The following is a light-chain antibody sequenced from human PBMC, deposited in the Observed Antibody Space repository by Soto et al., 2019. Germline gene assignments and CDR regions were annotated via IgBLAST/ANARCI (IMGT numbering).Light chain of an antibody. CDR3: AAWDDSLSGPV. J-gene: IGLJ3*02. CDR1: RSNIGTNY. V-gene: IGLV1-47*02. Sequence: QSVLTQPPSASGTPGQRVTISCSGRRSNIGTNYVYWYQQFPGTAPKLLIYSNSHRPSGVPDRFSGSKSGTSASLAISGLRSDDEADYYCAAWDDSLSGPVFGGGTKLTV. CDR2: SNS.